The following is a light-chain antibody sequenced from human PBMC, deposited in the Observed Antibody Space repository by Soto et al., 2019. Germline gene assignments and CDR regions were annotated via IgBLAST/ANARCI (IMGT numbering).Light chain of an antibody. CDR3: QQYDTYPRT. CDR2: DVS. Sequence: DIQMTQSPSTLSASVGGRVTITCRASQSISSWLAWYQQKPGKAPKLLMYDVSSLERGVPSRFSGSGSGTEFTLTISSLQPDDFATYYCQQYDTYPRTFGQGTKVDIK. CDR1: QSISSW. J-gene: IGKJ1*01. V-gene: IGKV1-5*01.